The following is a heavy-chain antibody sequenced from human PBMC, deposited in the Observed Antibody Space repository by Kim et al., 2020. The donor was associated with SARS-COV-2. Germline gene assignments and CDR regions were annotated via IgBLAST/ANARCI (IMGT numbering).Heavy chain of an antibody. CDR3: ANTRSSSSWDAFDI. Sequence: AESVKGRFTISRVSSKNTLFLQMNSLRAEDTAVYYCANTRSSSSWDAFDIWGQGTMVIVSS. D-gene: IGHD6-6*01. V-gene: IGHV3-23*01. J-gene: IGHJ3*02.